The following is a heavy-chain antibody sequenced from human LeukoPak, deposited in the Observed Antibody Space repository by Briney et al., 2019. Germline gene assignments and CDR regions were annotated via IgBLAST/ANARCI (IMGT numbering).Heavy chain of an antibody. CDR1: GGSISTYY. CDR2: IYHSGST. V-gene: IGHV4-59*01. D-gene: IGHD5-12*01. CDR3: ARGGGYASPIGY. Sequence: SETLSLTGTLSGGSISTYYWNWIRQPPGKGLEWIGYIYHSGSTNYNPSLKSRVTISVDTSKNQFSLKLSSVTAADTAVYYCARGGGYASPIGYWGQGALVTVSS. J-gene: IGHJ4*02.